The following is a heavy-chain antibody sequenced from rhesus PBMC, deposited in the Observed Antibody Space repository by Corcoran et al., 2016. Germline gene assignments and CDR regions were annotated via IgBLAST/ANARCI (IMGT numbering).Heavy chain of an antibody. CDR3: ARMEYCTGSGCYMGNRTGTFDY. CDR1: GGSISSNY. V-gene: IGHV4-160*01. CDR2: IRSGGST. D-gene: IGHD2-21*01. J-gene: IGHJ4*01. Sequence: QVQLQQWGEGLVKPSETLSLTCAVYGGSISSNYWSWIRQPPGKGLAWIGRIRSGGSTNYNPSLKGRVTISIYTSKNQFSLKLSSVTAADTAVYYCARMEYCTGSGCYMGNRTGTFDYWGQGVLVTVSS.